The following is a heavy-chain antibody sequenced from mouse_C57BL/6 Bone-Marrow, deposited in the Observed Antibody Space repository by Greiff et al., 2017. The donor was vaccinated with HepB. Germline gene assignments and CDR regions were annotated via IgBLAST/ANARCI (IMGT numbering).Heavy chain of an antibody. CDR1: GYTFTSYG. V-gene: IGHV1-81*01. D-gene: IGHD2-4*01. CDR2: IYPRSGNT. Sequence: LVESGAELARPGASVKLSCKASGYTFTSYGISWVKQRTGQGLEWIGEIYPRSGNTYYNEKFKGKATLTADKSSSTAYMEHRSLTSEDSAVYFCARQAYYYDYEGPFSYWGQGTLVTVSA. CDR3: ARQAYYYDYEGPFSY. J-gene: IGHJ3*01.